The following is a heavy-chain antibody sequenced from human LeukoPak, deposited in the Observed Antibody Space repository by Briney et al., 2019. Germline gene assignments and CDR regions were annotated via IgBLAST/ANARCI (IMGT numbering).Heavy chain of an antibody. CDR1: GGSISSYY. Sequence: PSETLSLTCTVSGGSISSYYWSWIRQPPGKGLEWIGYIYYSGSTNYNPSLKSRVTISVDTSKNQFSLKLSSVTAADTAVYYCARGVLAGYSGGWPHGYFDYWGQGTLVTVSS. D-gene: IGHD6-19*01. V-gene: IGHV4-59*01. J-gene: IGHJ4*02. CDR2: IYYSGST. CDR3: ARGVLAGYSGGWPHGYFDY.